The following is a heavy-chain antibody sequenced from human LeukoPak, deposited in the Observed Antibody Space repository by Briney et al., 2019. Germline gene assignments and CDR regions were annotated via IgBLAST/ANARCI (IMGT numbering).Heavy chain of an antibody. CDR3: ARSARLMKGVVEVTALDD. V-gene: IGHV3-48*03. J-gene: IGHJ4*02. CDR2: LSSSGSAF. D-gene: IGHD3-3*01. CDR1: GFTFRSYE. Sequence: GGSLTLSCEDSGFTFRSYEMNWVRQAPGKGLEGIAYLSSSGSAFSYADSVKGRFTIARDNAKNSVYLEMNSLRGDDTAVYYCARSARLMKGVVEVTALDDWGQGTLVTVSS.